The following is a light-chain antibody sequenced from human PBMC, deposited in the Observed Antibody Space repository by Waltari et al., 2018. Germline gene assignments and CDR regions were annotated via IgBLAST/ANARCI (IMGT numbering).Light chain of an antibody. Sequence: SYELTQPSSVSVSPGQTARITCSGDVLAKKYARWFQQKPGQAPVLVIYKDTERPSGIPERISGSSSWTTVTLTISGAQVEDEADYYCYSAADSNLRVFGGGTRLTVL. V-gene: IGLV3-27*01. CDR1: VLAKKY. CDR2: KDT. CDR3: YSAADSNLRV. J-gene: IGLJ2*01.